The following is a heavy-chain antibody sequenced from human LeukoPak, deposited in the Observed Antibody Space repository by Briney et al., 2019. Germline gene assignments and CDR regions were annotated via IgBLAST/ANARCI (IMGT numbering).Heavy chain of an antibody. Sequence: ASVKVSCKASGFTFTGHYMHWVRQAPGQGLEWMGWIYPNSDGTNYAQKFQGRVTMTRDTSISTAYMELSRLRSDDTAVYFCARGGMSGYDLDYWGQGTLVTVSS. CDR1: GFTFTGHY. V-gene: IGHV1-2*02. CDR3: ARGGMSGYDLDY. CDR2: IYPNSDGT. J-gene: IGHJ4*02. D-gene: IGHD5-12*01.